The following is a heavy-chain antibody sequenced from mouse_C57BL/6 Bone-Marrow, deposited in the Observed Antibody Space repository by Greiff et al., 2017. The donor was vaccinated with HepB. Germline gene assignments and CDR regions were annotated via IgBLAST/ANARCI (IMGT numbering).Heavy chain of an antibody. CDR1: GYSIPSGYY. D-gene: IGHD1-1*01. CDR2: ISYDGSN. CDR3: AKGGGSPHAMDY. J-gene: IGHJ4*01. Sequence: VQLQQSGPGLVKPSQSLSLTCSVTGYSIPSGYYWNWIRQFPGNKLEWMGYISYDGSNNYNPSLKNRISITRDTSKNQFFLKLNSVTTEDTATYYCAKGGGSPHAMDYWGQGTSVTVSS. V-gene: IGHV3-6*01.